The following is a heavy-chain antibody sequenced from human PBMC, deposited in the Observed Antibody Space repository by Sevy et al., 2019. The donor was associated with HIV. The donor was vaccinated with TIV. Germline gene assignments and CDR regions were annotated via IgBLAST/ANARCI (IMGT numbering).Heavy chain of an antibody. CDR2: INPKRGGA. J-gene: IGHJ6*02. CDR3: AREEIGYGMDV. CDR1: EYTFIDYY. Sequence: ASVKVSCKATEYTFIDYYIHWVRQAPGQGLEWMGWINPKRGGANYAQSFQGRVTMTRDTSLNTIYMQLTSLRGDDTAVYYRAREEIGYGMDVWGQGTAVTVSS. V-gene: IGHV1-2*02.